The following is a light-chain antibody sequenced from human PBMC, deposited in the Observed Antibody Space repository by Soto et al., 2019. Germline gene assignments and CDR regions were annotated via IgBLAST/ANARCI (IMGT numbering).Light chain of an antibody. CDR2: EVT. J-gene: IGLJ1*01. CDR3: GSSTGSITYV. V-gene: IGLV2-14*01. CDR1: TSDVGGYNY. Sequence: QSALTQPASVSGSLGQSITISCTGPTSDVGGYNYVSWYQQHPGKAPILMIYEVTNRPSGVSNRFSGSKSGNTASLTISGLQVEDEAEYYCGSSTGSITYVFGTGTKLTVL.